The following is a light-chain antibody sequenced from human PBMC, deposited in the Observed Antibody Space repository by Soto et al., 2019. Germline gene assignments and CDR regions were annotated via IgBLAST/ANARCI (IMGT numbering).Light chain of an antibody. CDR2: SND. J-gene: IGLJ3*02. Sequence: QSVLTQPASVSGSPGQSITISCTGTSSDVGGYNYVSWYQHLPGTAPKLIIYSNDQRPSGVPDRFSASKSGTSASLAINGLQSADETVYYCAAWDDSLAWVFGGGTKLTVL. CDR3: AAWDDSLAWV. CDR1: SSDVGGYNY. V-gene: IGLV1-44*01.